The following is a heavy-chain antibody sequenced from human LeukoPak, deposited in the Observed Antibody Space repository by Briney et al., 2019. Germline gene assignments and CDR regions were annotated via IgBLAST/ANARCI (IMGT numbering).Heavy chain of an antibody. Sequence: GGSLRLSCAASGFTFSNAWMSWVRQAPGKGLEWVGRIKSKTDGGTTDYAAPVKGRFTISRDDSKNTLYLQMNSLKTEDTAVYYCTTAYCGGDCYSDYYYYGMDVRGQGTTVTVSS. CDR1: GFTFSNAW. CDR2: IKSKTDGGTT. V-gene: IGHV3-15*01. CDR3: TTAYCGGDCYSDYYYYGMDV. D-gene: IGHD2-21*02. J-gene: IGHJ6*02.